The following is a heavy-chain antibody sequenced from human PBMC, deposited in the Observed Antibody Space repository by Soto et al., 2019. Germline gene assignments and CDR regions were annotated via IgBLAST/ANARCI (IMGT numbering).Heavy chain of an antibody. D-gene: IGHD1-1*01. J-gene: IGHJ6*03. CDR3: ARGNIYSYYYYYMDV. V-gene: IGHV1-2*04. Sequence: QVQLVQSGAEVKKPGASVKVSCKASGYTFTGYYMHWVRQAPGQGLEWMGWINPNSGGTNYAQKFQGWVTRTRDTSISTAYMELSRLRSDDTAVYYCARGNIYSYYYYYMDVWGKGTTVTVSS. CDR2: INPNSGGT. CDR1: GYTFTGYY.